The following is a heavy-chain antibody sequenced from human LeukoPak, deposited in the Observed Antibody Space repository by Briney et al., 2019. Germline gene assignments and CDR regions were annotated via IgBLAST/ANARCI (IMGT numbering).Heavy chain of an antibody. D-gene: IGHD1-26*01. V-gene: IGHV4-39*07. CDR3: AIEIVGAAYYFDY. CDR2: LYYSGSA. CDR1: GGSISSNNYY. J-gene: IGHJ4*02. Sequence: KPSETLSLTCTVSGGSISSNNYYWGWIRQPPGKGLEWIGSLYYSGSAYYNPSLKSRVTMSVDTSKNQFSLKLSSVTAADTAVYYCAIEIVGAAYYFDYWGQGTLVTVSS.